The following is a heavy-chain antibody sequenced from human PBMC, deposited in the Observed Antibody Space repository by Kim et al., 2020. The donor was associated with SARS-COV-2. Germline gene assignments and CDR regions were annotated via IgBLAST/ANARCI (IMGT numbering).Heavy chain of an antibody. Sequence: ADSVKGRFTISRDNAKNSLYLQMNSLRDEDTAVYYCARGGGRQWLVIFDYWGQGTLVTVSS. D-gene: IGHD6-19*01. CDR3: ARGGGRQWLVIFDY. J-gene: IGHJ4*02. V-gene: IGHV3-48*02.